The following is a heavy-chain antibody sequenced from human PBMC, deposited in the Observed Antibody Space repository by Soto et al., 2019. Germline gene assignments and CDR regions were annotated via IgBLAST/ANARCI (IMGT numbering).Heavy chain of an antibody. D-gene: IGHD2-21*01. J-gene: IGHJ5*02. CDR3: ARRAVVAVTGSLDNWLDP. CDR2: IYYSGST. V-gene: IGHV4-39*07. Sequence: PSETLSLTCTVSAGSISSSSYYWGWIRQPPGKGLEWIGSIYYSGSTYYNPSLKSRVTISVDTSKNQFSLKVNSVTAADTAVYYCARRAVVAVTGSLDNWLDPWGQGIFVTVS. CDR1: AGSISSSSYY.